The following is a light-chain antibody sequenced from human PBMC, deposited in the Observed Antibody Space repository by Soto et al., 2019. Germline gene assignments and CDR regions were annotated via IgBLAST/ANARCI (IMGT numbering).Light chain of an antibody. CDR3: LLSYSGARLYV. Sequence: HAVVTQEPSLTVSPGGTVTLTCGSSTGTVTSGHYPYWFQQKPGQAPRALIYDTSNKHSWTPARFSGSLLGGKAAQTLSGAQPEDEAEYYCLLSYSGARLYVFGTGTKLTVL. J-gene: IGLJ1*01. CDR2: DTS. CDR1: TGTVTSGHY. V-gene: IGLV7-46*01.